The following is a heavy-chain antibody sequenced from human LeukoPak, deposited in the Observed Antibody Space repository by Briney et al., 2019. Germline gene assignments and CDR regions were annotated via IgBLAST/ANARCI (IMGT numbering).Heavy chain of an antibody. CDR3: ARHGTYDGDYVFFDY. Sequence: TSETLSLTCAVSGGSISSSNWWSWVRQPPGKGLEWIGEIYHSGSTNYNPSLKSRVTISVDKSRNQFSLNLSSVTAADTAVYYCARHGTYDGDYVFFDYWGQGTLVTVSS. D-gene: IGHD4-17*01. J-gene: IGHJ4*02. V-gene: IGHV4-4*02. CDR1: GGSISSSNW. CDR2: IYHSGST.